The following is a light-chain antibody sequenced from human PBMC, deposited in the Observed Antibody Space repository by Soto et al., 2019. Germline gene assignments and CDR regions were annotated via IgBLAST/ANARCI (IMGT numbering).Light chain of an antibody. CDR1: SSDVGYYNL. CDR3: CSYAGSSTWV. CDR2: QGS. Sequence: QAVLTQPASVSGSPGHSITISCTGTSSDVGYYNLVSWYQQHPGKAPKLMIYQGSQRPSGVSNRFSGSKSGNTASLTISGLQAEDEAYYYCCSYAGSSTWVFGGGTKLTVL. J-gene: IGLJ3*02. V-gene: IGLV2-23*01.